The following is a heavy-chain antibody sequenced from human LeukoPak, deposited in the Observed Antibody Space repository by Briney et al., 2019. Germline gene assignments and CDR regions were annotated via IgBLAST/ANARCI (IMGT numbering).Heavy chain of an antibody. CDR2: IYPGDSET. Sequence: ESLKISCKGSGNSFNNHFIGWVRQMTGKGLEWMGIIYPGDSETRYSPSFQGQVTISADKSISTVYLQWSSLEASDTAMYYCARRSTVIRGVLEEAFDYWGQGTLVIVSS. V-gene: IGHV5-51*01. CDR1: GNSFNNHF. J-gene: IGHJ4*02. CDR3: ARRSTVIRGVLEEAFDY. D-gene: IGHD3-10*01.